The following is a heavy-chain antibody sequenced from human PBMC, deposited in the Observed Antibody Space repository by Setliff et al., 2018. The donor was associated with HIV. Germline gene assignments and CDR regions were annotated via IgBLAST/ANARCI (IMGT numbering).Heavy chain of an antibody. CDR1: GFTVSSNY. Sequence: GGSLRLSCAASGFTVSSNYMSWVRQAPGKGLEWVSIIHRGGSTYYADSVKARFTISRDNSKNTLYLQMNSLRAEDTAVYYCARATKTPYSSSWSIPGAFDIWGQGTMVTVSS. CDR3: ARATKTPYSSSWSIPGAFDI. D-gene: IGHD6-13*01. CDR2: IHRGGST. V-gene: IGHV3-53*01. J-gene: IGHJ3*02.